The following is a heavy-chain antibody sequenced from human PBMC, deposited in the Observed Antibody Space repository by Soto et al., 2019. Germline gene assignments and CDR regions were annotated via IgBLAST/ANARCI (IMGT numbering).Heavy chain of an antibody. V-gene: IGHV4-39*01. D-gene: IGHD1-26*01. CDR3: ARRRIVPTTNFDY. J-gene: IGHJ4*02. CDR2: IFHTGAT. CDR1: GGSITSSSFY. Sequence: TSETLSLTCTVSGGSITSSSFYWGWIRQPPGKGLEWIGHIFHTGATYYNPTLKSRLRMSVDTSKNQFSLNLSSVTATDTAVYYCARRRIVPTTNFDYWGPGTLVTVSS.